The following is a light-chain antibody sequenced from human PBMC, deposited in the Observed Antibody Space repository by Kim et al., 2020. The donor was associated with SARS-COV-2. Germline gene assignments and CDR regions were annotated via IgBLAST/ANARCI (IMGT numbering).Light chain of an antibody. Sequence: ASVGDRGTSTRRASQGLSNYLAWYQQKQGKVPTLLIYAASALQSGVPSRFSGSGSGTDFTLTISSLQPEDVATYYCQKYNSAPLTLGPGTKVGIK. J-gene: IGKJ3*01. CDR2: AAS. CDR1: QGLSNY. CDR3: QKYNSAPLT. V-gene: IGKV1-27*01.